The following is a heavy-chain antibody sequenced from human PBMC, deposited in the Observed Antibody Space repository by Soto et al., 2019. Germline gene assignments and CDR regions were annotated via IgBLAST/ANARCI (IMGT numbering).Heavy chain of an antibody. D-gene: IGHD2-15*01. Sequence: QVQLVQSGAEVKKPGSSVKVSCKASGGTFNTYAINWVRQAPGQGLEWMGGIIPIFGPKNYTQKFQGRVTITADISTSTAYMELSSLRSEDTAVYYCARDGYCSGGSCYSLGYWGQGTLVTVSS. J-gene: IGHJ4*02. CDR2: IIPIFGPK. CDR1: GGTFNTYA. V-gene: IGHV1-69*06. CDR3: ARDGYCSGGSCYSLGY.